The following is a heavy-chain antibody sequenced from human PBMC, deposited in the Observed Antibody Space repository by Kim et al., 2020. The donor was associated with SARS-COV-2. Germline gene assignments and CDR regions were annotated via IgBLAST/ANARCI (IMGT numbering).Heavy chain of an antibody. CDR2: ITASGRTT. Sequence: GGSLRLSCAASGFTFSSSAMSWVRQAPGKGLERVSSITASGRTTAYADSVKGRFAVSRDNSKNTLFLQMNSLRAEDTAVYYCAKREYDSSTYYSYLDYWGQGTLVTASS. J-gene: IGHJ4*02. CDR3: AKREYDSSTYYSYLDY. CDR1: GFTFSSSA. V-gene: IGHV3-23*01. D-gene: IGHD3-22*01.